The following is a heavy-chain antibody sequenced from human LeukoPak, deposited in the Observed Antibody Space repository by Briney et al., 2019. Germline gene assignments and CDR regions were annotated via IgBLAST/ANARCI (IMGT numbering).Heavy chain of an antibody. CDR1: GFRFSDYY. CDR2: ISARSGDT. J-gene: IGHJ6*02. D-gene: IGHD6-13*01. V-gene: IGHV3-11*03. CDR3: AVAAAGNYYHGLDV. Sequence: GGSLRLSCEASGFRFSDYYMSWIRHAPGRGPERISYISARSGDTQYADSVEGRFTISRDNAKMSVCLRMDSLRADDTAVYYCAVAAAGNYYHGLDVWGQGTTVMVS.